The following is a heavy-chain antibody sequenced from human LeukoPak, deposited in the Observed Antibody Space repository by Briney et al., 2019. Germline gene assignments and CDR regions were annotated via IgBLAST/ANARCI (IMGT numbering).Heavy chain of an antibody. CDR1: GGSISSSSYY. D-gene: IGHD3-22*01. CDR3: AREKIGYYDGSGRGWFDP. J-gene: IGHJ5*02. Sequence: SETLSLTCTVSGGSISSSSYYWGWIRQPAGKGLEWIGRIYTSGSTNYNPSLKGRVTMSVDTSKKQFSLKLSSVTAADTAVYYCAREKIGYYDGSGRGWFDPWGQGTLVTVSS. CDR2: IYTSGST. V-gene: IGHV4-61*02.